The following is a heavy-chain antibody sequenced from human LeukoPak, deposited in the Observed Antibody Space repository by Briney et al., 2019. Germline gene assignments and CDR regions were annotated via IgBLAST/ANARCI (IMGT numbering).Heavy chain of an antibody. CDR3: ARVNANDYGDQAILN. V-gene: IGHV4-34*01. J-gene: IGHJ4*02. D-gene: IGHD4-17*01. CDR2: INHSGST. CDR1: GGSFSGYY. Sequence: PSETLSLTCAVYGGSFSGYYWSWIRQPPGKGLEWIGEINHSGSTNYNPSLKSRVTISVDTSKNQFSLKLSSVTAADTAVYYCARVNANDYGDQAILNWGQGTLVTVSS.